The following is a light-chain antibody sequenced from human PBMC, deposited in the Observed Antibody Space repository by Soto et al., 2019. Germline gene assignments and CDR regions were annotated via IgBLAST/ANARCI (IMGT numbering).Light chain of an antibody. CDR1: QSVLYSSDNKNY. Sequence: DIVMTQSPDSLAVSLGERATINCKSSQSVLYSSDNKNYLAWYQQKPGQPPKLLLYWASTRESGVPDRFSGSGSGTDCTLTISGLQAEDVAVYYCLQYYRTPRTFGQGTKLEIK. J-gene: IGKJ2*01. CDR3: LQYYRTPRT. V-gene: IGKV4-1*01. CDR2: WAS.